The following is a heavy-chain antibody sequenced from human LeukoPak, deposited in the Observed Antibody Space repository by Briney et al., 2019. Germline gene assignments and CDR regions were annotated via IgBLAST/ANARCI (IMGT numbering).Heavy chain of an antibody. CDR3: ARLRWFGDLSDN. J-gene: IGHJ4*02. CDR2: IHSGGNT. CDR1: GFTFSSYS. Sequence: GGSLRLSCAASGFTFSSYSMNWVRQAPGKGLDWVSVIHSGGNTFYADSVEGRFTISRDNSKNTLYLQMNSLRTEDTAVYYCARLRWFGDLSDNWGQGTLVTVSS. D-gene: IGHD3-10*01. V-gene: IGHV3-66*01.